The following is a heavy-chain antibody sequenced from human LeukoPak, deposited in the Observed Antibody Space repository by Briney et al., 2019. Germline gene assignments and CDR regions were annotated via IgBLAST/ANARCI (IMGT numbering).Heavy chain of an antibody. CDR3: TASMVRGVIITSGRDY. CDR2: IKSKTDGGTT. D-gene: IGHD3-10*01. J-gene: IGHJ4*02. CDR1: GFTFSNAW. V-gene: IGHV3-15*01. Sequence: GGSLRLSCAASGFTFSNAWMSWVRQAPGKGLEWVGRIKSKTDGGTTDYAAPVKGRFTISRDDSKNTLYLQMNSLKTEDTAVYYCTASMVRGVIITSGRDYWGQGTLVIVSS.